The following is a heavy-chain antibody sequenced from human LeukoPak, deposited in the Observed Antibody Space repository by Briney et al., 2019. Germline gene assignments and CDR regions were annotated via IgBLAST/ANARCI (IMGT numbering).Heavy chain of an antibody. Sequence: PSQTLSLTCTVSGGSISSGGYYWSWIRQHPGKGLEWIGYIYYSGSTYYNPSLKSRVTISVDTSKNQFSLKLSSVTAADTAMYYCARGELLWFGEADWFDPWGQGTLVTVSS. CDR1: GGSISSGGYY. D-gene: IGHD3-10*01. CDR2: IYYSGST. CDR3: ARGELLWFGEADWFDP. J-gene: IGHJ5*02. V-gene: IGHV4-31*03.